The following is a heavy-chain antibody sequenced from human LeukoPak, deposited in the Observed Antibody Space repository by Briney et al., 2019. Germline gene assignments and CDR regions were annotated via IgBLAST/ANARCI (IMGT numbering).Heavy chain of an antibody. Sequence: GASVKVSCKASGYTFTGYYMHWVRQAPGQGLEWMGWINPNSGGTNYAQKFQGRVTMTRDTSISTAYMELSRLRSDDTAVYYCASGPTRGYSYGYARHWGQGTLVTVSS. V-gene: IGHV1-2*02. CDR3: ASGPTRGYSYGYARH. J-gene: IGHJ4*02. CDR2: INPNSGGT. D-gene: IGHD5-18*01. CDR1: GYTFTGYY.